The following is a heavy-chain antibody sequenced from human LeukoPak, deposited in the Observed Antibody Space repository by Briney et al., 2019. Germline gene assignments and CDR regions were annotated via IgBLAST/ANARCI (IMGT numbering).Heavy chain of an antibody. V-gene: IGHV4-34*01. J-gene: IGHJ3*02. CDR2: INYDGTT. CDR3: ARGPDYYGDYISWFPDAFHI. D-gene: IGHD4-17*01. CDR1: GASVSGYF. Sequence: ASETLSLTCAVYGASVSGYFWNWIRQSPGKGLEWIGEINYDGTTNYNPSLTSRVTMSIDKATNRFHLKVTSLTAADTAVYYCARGPDYYGDYISWFPDAFHIWGQGTLVSVSP.